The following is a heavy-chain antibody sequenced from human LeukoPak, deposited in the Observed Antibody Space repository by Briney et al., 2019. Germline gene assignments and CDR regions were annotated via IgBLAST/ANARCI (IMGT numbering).Heavy chain of an antibody. J-gene: IGHJ4*02. CDR2: ISYDGSNK. CDR3: AKEGGYEPDY. D-gene: IGHD5-12*01. Sequence: GGSLRLSCAASGFTFSSYGMLWVRQAPGKGLEWVAVISYDGSNKYYADSVKGRFTISRDNSKNTLYLQMNSLRAGDTAVYYCAKEGGYEPDYWGQGTLVTVSS. CDR1: GFTFSSYG. V-gene: IGHV3-30*18.